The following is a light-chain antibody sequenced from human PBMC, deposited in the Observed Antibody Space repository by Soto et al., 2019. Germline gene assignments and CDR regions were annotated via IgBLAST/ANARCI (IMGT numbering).Light chain of an antibody. CDR2: GAS. CDR3: QQYGSSPTYT. CDR1: QSVSSSY. V-gene: IGKV3-20*01. J-gene: IGKJ2*01. Sequence: EILLTQSPGTLSLYPGERATLSCRASQSVSSSYLAWYQQKPGQAPRLLIYGASSRATGIPDRFSGSGSGTDFTLTISRLEPEDFAVYYCQQYGSSPTYTFGQGTKLEIK.